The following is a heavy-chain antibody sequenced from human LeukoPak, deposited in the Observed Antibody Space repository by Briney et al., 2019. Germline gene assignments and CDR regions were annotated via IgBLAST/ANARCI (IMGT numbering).Heavy chain of an antibody. CDR2: INAGNGNT. CDR1: GYTFTSYA. V-gene: IGHV1-3*01. D-gene: IGHD1-1*01. CDR3: AREMEGSPGTFDI. J-gene: IGHJ3*02. Sequence: ASVKVSCKASGYTFTSYAMHWVRQAPGQRLEWMGWINAGNGNTKYSQKFQGRVTITRNTSISTAYMELSSLRSEDTAVYYCAREMEGSPGTFDIWGQGTMVTVSS.